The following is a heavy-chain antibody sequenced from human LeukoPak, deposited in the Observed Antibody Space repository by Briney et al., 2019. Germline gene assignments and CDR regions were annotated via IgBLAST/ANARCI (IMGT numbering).Heavy chain of an antibody. J-gene: IGHJ5*02. V-gene: IGHV4-34*01. CDR3: ARGQGYGGNWFDP. D-gene: IGHD4-23*01. Sequence: SETLSLTCAVYGGSFSGYYWSWIRQPPGKGLEWIGEINHSGSTNYNPSLKSRVTMSVDTSKNQFSLKLSSVTAADTAVYYCARGQGYGGNWFDPWGQGTLVTVSS. CDR1: GGSFSGYY. CDR2: INHSGST.